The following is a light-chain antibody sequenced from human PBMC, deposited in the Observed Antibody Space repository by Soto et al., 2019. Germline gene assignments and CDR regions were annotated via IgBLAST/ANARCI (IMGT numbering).Light chain of an antibody. CDR3: QQFDNFSRT. J-gene: IGKJ1*01. V-gene: IGKV1-5*01. CDR2: SAS. CDR1: QNINTR. Sequence: DVQMTQSPATLSASVGDTVTITCRASQNINTRLAWYQQRPGKAPKLLVFSASRLKAGVPSRFSGTVAGTDFALTISGLQPDDFATYYCQQFDNFSRTFGRGTKLEI.